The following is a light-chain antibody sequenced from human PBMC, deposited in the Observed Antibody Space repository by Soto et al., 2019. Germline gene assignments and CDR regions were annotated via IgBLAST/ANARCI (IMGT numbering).Light chain of an antibody. CDR3: QQSYSRMT. CDR2: AAS. CDR1: QSISSY. V-gene: IGKV1-39*01. J-gene: IGKJ1*01. Sequence: DIQMTQSPSSLSASVGDGVTITCRASQSISSYVSWYQQKLGKAPKLLIYAASRLESGVPSRFSGSRSGTDFTLTFSSLQPEDFATYYCQQSYSRMTFGQGTKVDIK.